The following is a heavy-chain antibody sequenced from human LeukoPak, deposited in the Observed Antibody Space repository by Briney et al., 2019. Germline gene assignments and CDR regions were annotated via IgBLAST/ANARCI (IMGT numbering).Heavy chain of an antibody. CDR2: ISSNSSYI. J-gene: IGHJ4*02. Sequence: GGSLRLSCAASGFTFSSYSMNWVRQAPGKGLEWVSSISSNSSYIYYADSVKGRFTISRDNAKNSLYLQMNSLRAEDTAVYYCAKAPDFWSGYIDYWGQGTLVTVSS. V-gene: IGHV3-21*01. D-gene: IGHD3-3*01. CDR3: AKAPDFWSGYIDY. CDR1: GFTFSSYS.